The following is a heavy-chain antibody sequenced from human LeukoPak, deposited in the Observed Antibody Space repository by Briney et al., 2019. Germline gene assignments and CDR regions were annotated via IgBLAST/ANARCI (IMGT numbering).Heavy chain of an antibody. CDR1: GFTFSTYS. D-gene: IGHD2-2*01. V-gene: IGHV3-23*01. Sequence: PGGSLRLSCAASGFTFSTYSMNWVRQAPGKGLEWVSAISGSSGSTYYADSVKGRFTISRDNSKNTLYLQMNSLRAEDTAVYYCAKVTEWVPAAPLDYWGQGTLVTVSS. J-gene: IGHJ4*02. CDR2: ISGSSGST. CDR3: AKVTEWVPAAPLDY.